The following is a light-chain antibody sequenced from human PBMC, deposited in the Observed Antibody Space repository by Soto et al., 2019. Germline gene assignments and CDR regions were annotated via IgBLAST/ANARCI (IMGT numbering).Light chain of an antibody. CDR3: QQYDNLPPLCT. J-gene: IGKJ3*01. CDR2: DAS. Sequence: DIQMTQSPSSLSASVGDRVTITCQASQDISNYLNWYQQKPGKAPKLLIYDASNLETGVPSRFSGSGSGTDFTFTICSLQPEDIATYYCQQYDNLPPLCTFGPETKVDIK. V-gene: IGKV1-33*01. CDR1: QDISNY.